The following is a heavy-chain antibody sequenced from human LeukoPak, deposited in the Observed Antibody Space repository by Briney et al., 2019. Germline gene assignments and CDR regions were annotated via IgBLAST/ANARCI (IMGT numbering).Heavy chain of an antibody. CDR1: GFTFSSYS. CDR3: ARDPAGAATLFDY. D-gene: IGHD2-15*01. Sequence: GFLRLSCAASGFTFSSYSMNWVRQAPGKGLEWVSSISSSSSYIYYADSVKGRFTISRDIAKNSLYLQMNSLRAEDTAVYYCARDPAGAATLFDYWGQGTLVTVSS. J-gene: IGHJ4*02. V-gene: IGHV3-21*01. CDR2: ISSSSSYI.